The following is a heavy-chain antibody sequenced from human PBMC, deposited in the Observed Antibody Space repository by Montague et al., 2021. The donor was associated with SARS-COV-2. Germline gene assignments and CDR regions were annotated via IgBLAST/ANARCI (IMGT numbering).Heavy chain of an antibody. D-gene: IGHD6-13*01. J-gene: IGHJ6*02. CDR2: INSDGSST. CDR3: ARSGQQLVHPLATLYYYYGMDG. CDR1: GFTFSSYW. V-gene: IGHV3-74*01. Sequence: SLRLSCAASGFTFSSYWMHWIRQAPGKGLVWISRINSDGSSTSYADSVKGRFTISRDNAKNTLYLQMNSLRAEDTAVYYCARSGQQLVHPLATLYYYYGMDGGGQGTPVTVSS.